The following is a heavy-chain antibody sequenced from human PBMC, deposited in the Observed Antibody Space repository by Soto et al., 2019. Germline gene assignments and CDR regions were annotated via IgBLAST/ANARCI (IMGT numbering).Heavy chain of an antibody. D-gene: IGHD3-3*01. CDR3: ARDRFLIAVDFWFGMDV. J-gene: IGHJ6*02. V-gene: IGHV3-53*01. Sequence: QPGGALRLSCAASGFTVSSNYMSWVRQAPGKGLEWVSVIYSGGSTYYADSVKGRFTISRDNSKNTLYLQMNSLRAEDTAVYYCARDRFLIAVDFWFGMDVWGQGTTVTVSS. CDR2: IYSGGST. CDR1: GFTVSSNY.